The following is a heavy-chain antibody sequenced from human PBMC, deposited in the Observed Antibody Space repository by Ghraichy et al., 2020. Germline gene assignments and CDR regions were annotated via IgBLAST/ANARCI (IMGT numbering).Heavy chain of an antibody. CDR1: GGSISSYY. Sequence: SETLSLTCTVSGGSISSYYWSWIRQPPGKGLEWIAYIYYSGSTNYNPSLKSRVTISIDTSKNHFSLKLSSVTAADTAVYYCARHGVNSHAFDIWGQGTMVTVSS. CDR2: IYYSGST. V-gene: IGHV4-59*08. J-gene: IGHJ3*02. D-gene: IGHD2-21*01. CDR3: ARHGVNSHAFDI.